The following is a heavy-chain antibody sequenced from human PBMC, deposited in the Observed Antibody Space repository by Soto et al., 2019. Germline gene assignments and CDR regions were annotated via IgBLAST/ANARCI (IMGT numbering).Heavy chain of an antibody. Sequence: QVQLVQSGAEVKKPGASVKVSCKASGYTFTSYAMHWVRQAPGQRLEWMGWINAGNGNTKYSQQFKGKVNITRGTSASTSDMELIRLKSEDTDVYYCELAVVAKNPGYYYYGMDVRGHGTTVTVSS. V-gene: IGHV1-3*01. J-gene: IGHJ6*02. CDR3: ELAVVAKNPGYYYYGMDV. CDR2: INAGNGNT. D-gene: IGHD5-12*01. CDR1: GYTFTSYA.